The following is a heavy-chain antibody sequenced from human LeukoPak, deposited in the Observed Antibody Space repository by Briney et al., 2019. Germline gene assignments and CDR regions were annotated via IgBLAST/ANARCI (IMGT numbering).Heavy chain of an antibody. CDR3: AKDRATVTTVFATDGMDV. D-gene: IGHD4-11*01. J-gene: IGHJ6*02. V-gene: IGHV3-23*01. Sequence: PGRSLRLSCAASGFTFSSYAMSWVRQAPGKGLEWVSAISGSGGSTYYADSVKGRFTISRDNSKNTLYLQMNSLRAEDTAVYHCAKDRATVTTVFATDGMDVWGQGTTVTVSS. CDR1: GFTFSSYA. CDR2: ISGSGGST.